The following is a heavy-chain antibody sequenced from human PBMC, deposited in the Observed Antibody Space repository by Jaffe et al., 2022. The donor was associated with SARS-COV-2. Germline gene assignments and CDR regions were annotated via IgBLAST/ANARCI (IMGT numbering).Heavy chain of an antibody. D-gene: IGHD3-22*01. Sequence: QVQLVESGGGVVQPGRSLRLSCAASGFTFSSYGMHWVRQAPGKGLEWVAVISYDGSNKYYADSVKGRFTISRDNSKNTLYLQMNSLRAEDTAVYYCARGSASSGYYSDAFDIWGQGTMVTVSS. CDR3: ARGSASSGYYSDAFDI. CDR1: GFTFSSYG. CDR2: ISYDGSNK. V-gene: IGHV3-30*03. J-gene: IGHJ3*02.